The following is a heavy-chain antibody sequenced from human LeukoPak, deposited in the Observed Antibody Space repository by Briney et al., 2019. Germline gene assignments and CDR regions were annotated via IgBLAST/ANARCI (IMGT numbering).Heavy chain of an antibody. CDR3: ARAGYCSSTSCCGFDY. J-gene: IGHJ4*02. CDR2: IYYSGST. V-gene: IGHV4-59*01. CDR1: GGSISSYY. Sequence: SETLSLTCTVSGGSISSYYWSWIRQPPGKGLEWIGYIYYSGSTNYNPSLKSRVTISVDTSKNQFSLKLSSVTAADTAVYYCARAGYCSSTSCCGFDYWGQGTLVTVSS. D-gene: IGHD2-2*01.